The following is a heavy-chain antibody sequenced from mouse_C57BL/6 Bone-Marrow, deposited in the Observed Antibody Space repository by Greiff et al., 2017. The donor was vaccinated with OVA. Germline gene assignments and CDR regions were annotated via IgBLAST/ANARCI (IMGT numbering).Heavy chain of an antibody. CDR3: ARVFDWALDY. CDR1: GFTFSDYY. J-gene: IGHJ2*01. Sequence: EVKLMESEGGLVQPGSSMKLSCTASGFTFSDYYMAWVRQVPEKGLEWVANINYDGSSTYYLDSLKSRFIISRDNAKNILYLQMSSLKSEDTATYYCARVFDWALDYWGQGTTLTVSS. CDR2: INYDGSST. D-gene: IGHD4-1*01. V-gene: IGHV5-16*01.